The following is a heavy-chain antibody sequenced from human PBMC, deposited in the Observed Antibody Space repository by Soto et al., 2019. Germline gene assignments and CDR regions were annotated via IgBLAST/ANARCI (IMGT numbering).Heavy chain of an antibody. CDR3: ARGWLRPGFDY. CDR2: ISAYNGNT. D-gene: IGHD5-12*01. CDR1: GYTFTSYG. Sequence: QVQLVQSGAEVKKPGASVKVSCKASGYTFTSYGISWVRQAPGQGLEWMGWISAYNGNTNYAQKLQGXXTXTXAPSTSTAYMELRSLRSDDTAVYYCARGWLRPGFDYWGQGTLVTVSS. V-gene: IGHV1-18*01. J-gene: IGHJ4*02.